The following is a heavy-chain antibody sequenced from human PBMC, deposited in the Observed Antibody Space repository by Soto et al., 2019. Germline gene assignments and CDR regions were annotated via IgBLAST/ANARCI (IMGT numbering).Heavy chain of an antibody. D-gene: IGHD4-17*01. J-gene: IGHJ6*03. V-gene: IGHV3-21*01. CDR2: ISSSSSYI. CDR1: GFTFSSYS. CDR3: ARDYLTTVTTCGYYYYMDV. Sequence: EVQLVESGGGLVKPGGSLRLSCAASGFTFSSYSMNWVRQAPGKGLEWVSSISSSSSYIYYADPAKGRFTISRDNAKYPLYVQKNSLRAEDTAVYYCARDYLTTVTTCGYYYYMDVWGKGTTVTVSS.